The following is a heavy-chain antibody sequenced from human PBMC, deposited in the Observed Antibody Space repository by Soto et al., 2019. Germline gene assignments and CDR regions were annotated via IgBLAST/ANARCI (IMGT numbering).Heavy chain of an antibody. CDR2: IIPIFGTA. CDR1: GGTFSSYA. V-gene: IGHV1-69*06. Sequence: QVQLVQSGAEVKKPGSSVKVSCKASGGTFSSYAISWVRQAPGQGLEWMGGIIPIFGTANYAQKFQGRVTITADKSTSTAYMELSSLRSDDTAVYYCARWARGYSYQTPYYYYGMDVWGQGTTVTVSS. D-gene: IGHD5-18*01. J-gene: IGHJ6*02. CDR3: ARWARGYSYQTPYYYYGMDV.